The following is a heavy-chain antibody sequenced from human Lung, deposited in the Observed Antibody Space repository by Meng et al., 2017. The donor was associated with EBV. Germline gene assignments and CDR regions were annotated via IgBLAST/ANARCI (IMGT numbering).Heavy chain of an antibody. CDR1: GGSISSGGYY. CDR2: IYYSGRT. J-gene: IGHJ4*02. Sequence: QVQLQRAGPVLMTPSQTPSLTCAVSGGSISSGGYYWSWLRQSPGKGLEWIGHIYYSGRTYYNPSLKSRVTISADTSKNQFSLKLSSVTAADTAVYYCARAPYGSGVDYWGQGTLVTVSS. D-gene: IGHD3-10*01. CDR3: ARAPYGSGVDY. V-gene: IGHV4-30-4*01.